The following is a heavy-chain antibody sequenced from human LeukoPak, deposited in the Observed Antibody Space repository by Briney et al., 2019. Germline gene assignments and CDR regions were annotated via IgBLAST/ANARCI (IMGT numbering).Heavy chain of an antibody. Sequence: SETLSLTCTVSGGSISSYYWSWIRQPAGKGLEWIGRIYTSGSTNYNPSLKSRVTISVDTSKNQFSLKLSSVTAADTAVYYCAGQNVAAGYAFDIWGQGTMVTVSS. V-gene: IGHV4-4*07. CDR1: GGSISSYY. J-gene: IGHJ3*02. D-gene: IGHD5-12*01. CDR2: IYTSGST. CDR3: AGQNVAAGYAFDI.